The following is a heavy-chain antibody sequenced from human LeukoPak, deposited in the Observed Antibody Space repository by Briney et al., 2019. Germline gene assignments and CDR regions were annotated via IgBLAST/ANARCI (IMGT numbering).Heavy chain of an antibody. D-gene: IGHD5-12*01. J-gene: IGHJ4*02. CDR3: ARDRGDGYDYFWDY. CDR2: IYYSGST. V-gene: IGHV4-59*01. Sequence: PSETLSLTCTVSGGSISSYYWSWIRQPPGKGLEWIGYIYYSGSTNYNPSLKSRVTISVDTSKYQFSLKLSSVTAADTAVYYCARDRGDGYDYFWDYWGQGTLVTVSS. CDR1: GGSISSYY.